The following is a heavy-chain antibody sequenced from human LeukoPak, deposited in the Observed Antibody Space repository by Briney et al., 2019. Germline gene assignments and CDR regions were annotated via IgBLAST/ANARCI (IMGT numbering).Heavy chain of an antibody. Sequence: SETLSLTCTVSGGSISSSSYYWGWIRQPPGKGLEWIGSIYYSGSTYYNPSLKSRVTISVDTSKNQFSLKLSSVTAADTAVYYCARGPLGRYFDYWGQGTLVTVSS. D-gene: IGHD7-27*01. V-gene: IGHV4-39*01. CDR3: ARGPLGRYFDY. CDR1: GGSISSSSYY. J-gene: IGHJ4*02. CDR2: IYYSGST.